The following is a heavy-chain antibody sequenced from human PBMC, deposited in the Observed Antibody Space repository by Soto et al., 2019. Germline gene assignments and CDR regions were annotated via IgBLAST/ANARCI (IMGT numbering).Heavy chain of an antibody. CDR1: AGGSSNGVYD. Sequence: AGGSSNGVYDWSWIRQHPGKGMGWIGNIFYSESTYYKPSLKSRVTISVDTSKNQFSLKLSSVTAADTAVYYCARDLRGGSYGMDVWGQGTTVTVSS. V-gene: IGHV4-31*02. CDR3: ARDLRGGSYGMDV. J-gene: IGHJ6*02. D-gene: IGHD3-10*01. CDR2: IFYSEST.